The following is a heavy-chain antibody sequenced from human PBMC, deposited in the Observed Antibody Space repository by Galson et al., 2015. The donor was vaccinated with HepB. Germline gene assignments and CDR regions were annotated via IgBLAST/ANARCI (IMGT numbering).Heavy chain of an antibody. V-gene: IGHV4-4*07. Sequence: SETLSLTCTVSGGSISSYYWSWIRQPAGKGLEWIGRIYTSGSTNYNPSLKSRVTMSVDTSKNQFSLKLSSVTAADTAVYYCARDQAGWGSGWYFDYWGQGTLVTVSS. J-gene: IGHJ4*02. CDR2: IYTSGST. CDR3: ARDQAGWGSGWYFDY. CDR1: GGSISSYY. D-gene: IGHD6-19*01.